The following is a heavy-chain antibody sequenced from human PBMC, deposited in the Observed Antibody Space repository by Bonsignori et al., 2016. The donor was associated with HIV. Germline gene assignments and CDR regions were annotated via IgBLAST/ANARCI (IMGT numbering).Heavy chain of an antibody. J-gene: IGHJ4*02. D-gene: IGHD6-19*01. CDR1: TFTFSNCT. Sequence: EVQLVESGGGLVRPGGSLKLSCTASTFTFSNCTMNWVRQAPGKGLEWVSSISKSSSFRYYADSVKGRFTISRDNAKNSLFLQMNSLRAEDTAVYYCARFHLAVAGLDSWGQGSWSP. CDR2: ISKSSSFR. V-gene: IGHV3-21*02. CDR3: ARFHLAVAGLDS.